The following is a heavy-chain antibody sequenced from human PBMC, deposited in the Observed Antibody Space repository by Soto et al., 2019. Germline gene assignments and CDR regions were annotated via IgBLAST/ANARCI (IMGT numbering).Heavy chain of an antibody. CDR2: ILYSGST. V-gene: IGHV4-39*01. Sequence: QLQLQESGPGLVKPSETLSLTCIVSGGSITRNNHYWGWIRQSPGKGLEWIGSILYSGSTNYNPSLTTRATLSVETSKNQFSLKMSSVTAADTALYYCARLGSSGWYQGSYFDYWGQGTLVTVSS. CDR1: GGSITRNNHY. CDR3: ARLGSSGWYQGSYFDY. J-gene: IGHJ4*02. D-gene: IGHD6-19*01.